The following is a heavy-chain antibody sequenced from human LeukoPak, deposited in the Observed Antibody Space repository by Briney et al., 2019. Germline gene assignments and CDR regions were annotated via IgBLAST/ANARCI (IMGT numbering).Heavy chain of an antibody. J-gene: IGHJ4*02. CDR1: GFTFSSYA. Sequence: GGSLRLSCAASGFTFSSYAMSWVRQAPGKGLEWVAVISYDGSNKYYADSVKGRFTISRDNSKNTLYLQMNSLRAEDTAVYYCARDPSEMATILYYFDYWGQGTLVTVSS. CDR3: ARDPSEMATILYYFDY. V-gene: IGHV3-30-3*01. D-gene: IGHD5-24*01. CDR2: ISYDGSNK.